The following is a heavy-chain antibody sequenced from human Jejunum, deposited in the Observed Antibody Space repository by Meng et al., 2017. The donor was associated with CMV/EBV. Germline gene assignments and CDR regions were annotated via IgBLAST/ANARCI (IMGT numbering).Heavy chain of an antibody. J-gene: IGHJ4*02. D-gene: IGHD7-27*01. CDR1: DSVSSSSAT. Sequence: DSVSSSSATWNWIRQSPSRGLEWLGRTYYRSKWYTEYAVSLKSRITISPDTSRSQFSLQLNSVAPEDTAVYYCVRDLTGAFYFDSWGQGTLVTVSS. CDR3: VRDLTGAFYFDS. V-gene: IGHV6-1*01. CDR2: TYYRSKWYT.